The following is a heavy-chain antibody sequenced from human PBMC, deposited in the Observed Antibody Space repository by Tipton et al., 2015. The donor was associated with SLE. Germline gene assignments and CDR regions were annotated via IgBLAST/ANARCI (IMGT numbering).Heavy chain of an antibody. J-gene: IGHJ6*02. Sequence: SLRLSCAASGFTFSSYGMHWVRQAPGKGLEWVAVIWSDGINKYYANSVKGRFTISRDNSENTLYLQMNNLRADDTAVYYCVRMKSRSSDYGMDVWGQGTAVTVSS. V-gene: IGHV3-33*01. CDR1: GFTFSSYG. CDR3: VRMKSRSSDYGMDV. CDR2: IWSDGINK.